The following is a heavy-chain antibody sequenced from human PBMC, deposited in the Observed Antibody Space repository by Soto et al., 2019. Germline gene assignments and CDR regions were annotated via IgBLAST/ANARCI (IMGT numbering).Heavy chain of an antibody. J-gene: IGHJ4*02. CDR1: GGSIISYY. V-gene: IGHV4-59*01. Sequence: QVQLQESGPGLVKPSETLSLTCTVSGGSIISYYWSWIRQPPGKGLEWIGYIYYSGSTNYNPSLKSRVTISVDTSKNQFSLKLSSVTAADTGVYYCARDLRLDYWGQGTLVTVSS. D-gene: IGHD4-17*01. CDR3: ARDLRLDY. CDR2: IYYSGST.